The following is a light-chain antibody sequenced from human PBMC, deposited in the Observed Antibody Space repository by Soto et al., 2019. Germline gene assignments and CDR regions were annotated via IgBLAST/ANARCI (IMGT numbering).Light chain of an antibody. CDR1: QSVNTN. V-gene: IGKV3-15*01. J-gene: IGKJ1*01. CDR2: GAS. Sequence: EIVMTQSPATLSVSPGERATLSCRATQSVNTNLAWYQQRPVQAPRLLIYGASTRATGIPARFSGSGSGTEFTLTISSLQSEDFAVYYCQQSNNWPRTFGQGSKVEIK. CDR3: QQSNNWPRT.